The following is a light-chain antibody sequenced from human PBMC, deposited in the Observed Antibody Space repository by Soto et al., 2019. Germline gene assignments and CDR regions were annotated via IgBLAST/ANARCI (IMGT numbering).Light chain of an antibody. CDR1: QSVSSSY. J-gene: IGKJ2*01. CDR3: QHYGSSPGT. CDR2: GAS. V-gene: IGKV3-20*01. Sequence: DIVLTQSPGTLSLSPGERATLSCRASQSVSSSYLAWYQQKPGQAPRLLIYGASSRATGIPDRFSGSGSVTDFTLTISRLEPEEFAVYYWQHYGSSPGTFGQGNKLEIK.